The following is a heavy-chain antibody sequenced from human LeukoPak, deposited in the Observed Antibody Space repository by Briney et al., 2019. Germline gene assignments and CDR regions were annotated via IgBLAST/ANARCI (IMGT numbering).Heavy chain of an antibody. V-gene: IGHV1-8*03. CDR2: INPNSGNT. CDR3: ARGRVSYSSSWGRYYFDY. D-gene: IGHD6-13*01. J-gene: IGHJ4*02. CDR1: GYTFTSYD. Sequence: SSVKVSCKASGYTFTSYDINWVRQATGQGVVWMGWINPNSGNTGYAQKFQVRVTITTNTSIATAYMELSSLRSEATDVYACARGRVSYSSSWGRYYFDYWGQGTLATVSS.